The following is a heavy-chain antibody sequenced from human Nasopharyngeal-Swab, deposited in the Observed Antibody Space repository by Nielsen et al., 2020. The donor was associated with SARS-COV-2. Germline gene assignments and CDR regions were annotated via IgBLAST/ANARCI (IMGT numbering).Heavy chain of an antibody. Sequence: GESLKISCAASGFTFSSYSMNWVRQAPGKGLDWVSVIYSDGTTYYADSVKGRFTISRDNSQNTVFLQMNSLRADDTAVYYCTREGFTSSSRGVDYWGQGTLVTVSS. CDR3: TREGFTSSSRGVDY. CDR1: GFTFSSYS. V-gene: IGHV3-66*01. CDR2: IYSDGTT. J-gene: IGHJ4*02. D-gene: IGHD6-6*01.